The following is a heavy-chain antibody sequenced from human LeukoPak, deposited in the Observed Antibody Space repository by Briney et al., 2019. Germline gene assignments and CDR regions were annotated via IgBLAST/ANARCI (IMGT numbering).Heavy chain of an antibody. J-gene: IGHJ4*02. CDR2: INPNSGGT. D-gene: IGHD6-13*01. CDR1: GYTFTAHY. V-gene: IGHV1-2*02. CDR3: ARPYSSSWYDYFDY. Sequence: ASVKVSCRTSGYTFTAHYMHWVRQAPGQGLEWMGWINPNSGGTNYAQKFQGRVTMTRDTSISTAYMELSRLRSDDTAVYYCARPYSSSWYDYFDYWGQGTLVTVSS.